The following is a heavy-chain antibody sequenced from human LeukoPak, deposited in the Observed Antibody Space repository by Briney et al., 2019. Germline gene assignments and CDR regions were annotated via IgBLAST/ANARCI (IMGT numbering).Heavy chain of an antibody. J-gene: IGHJ4*02. D-gene: IGHD1-1*01. Sequence: SGTLSLTCAVSGGSISSDNWWNWVRQPPGKGLEWIGEIYHSGSTNYNPSLKSRVTISVDKSKNQFSLRLSSVTAADTAVYYCARPHHSRTWTERYYCDYWGQGTLVTVSS. V-gene: IGHV4-4*02. CDR3: ARPHHSRTWTERYYCDY. CDR1: GGSISSDNW. CDR2: IYHSGST.